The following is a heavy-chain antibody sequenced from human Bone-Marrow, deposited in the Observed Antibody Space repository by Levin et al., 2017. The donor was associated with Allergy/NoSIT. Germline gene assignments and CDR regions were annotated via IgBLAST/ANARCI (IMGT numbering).Heavy chain of an antibody. CDR1: GFTFDDYA. CDR2: ISWNSGSI. D-gene: IGHD6-19*01. Sequence: GGSLRLSCAASGFTFDDYAMHWVRQAPGKGLEWVSGISWNSGSIGYADSVKGRFTISRDNAKNSLYLQMNSLRAEDTALYYCAKGLIGGSGWSRGDFDYWGQGTLVTVSS. CDR3: AKGLIGGSGWSRGDFDY. V-gene: IGHV3-9*01. J-gene: IGHJ4*02.